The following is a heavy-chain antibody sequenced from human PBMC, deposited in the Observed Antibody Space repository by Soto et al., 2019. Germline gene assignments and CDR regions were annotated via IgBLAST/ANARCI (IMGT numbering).Heavy chain of an antibody. J-gene: IGHJ4*02. Sequence: QVQLQQWGAGLLKPSETLSLTCAVYGGSFSGYYWSWIRQPPGKGLEWIGEINHSGSTNYNPSPKGWVTISVSPSKNHFSLKASVVTAADTAVYYCVRGPPPPIATRRHDLWGQGTLVTV. D-gene: IGHD6-6*01. CDR3: VRGPPPPIATRRHDL. CDR2: INHSGST. CDR1: GGSFSGYY. V-gene: IGHV4-34*01.